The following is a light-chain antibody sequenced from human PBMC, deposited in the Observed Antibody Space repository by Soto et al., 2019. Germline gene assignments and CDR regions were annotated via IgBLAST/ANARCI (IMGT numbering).Light chain of an antibody. CDR2: GTS. J-gene: IGKJ3*01. CDR1: QNINSRY. V-gene: IGKV3-20*01. Sequence: EIVLTQSPGTLSLSPGERATLSCRASQNINSRYLAWYQQKPGQAPRLLIYGTSSRATGIPDRFSGSGSGTDFTLTISRLEPEDFAVYYCQQFGSSPGFTFGPGTEVDIK. CDR3: QQFGSSPGFT.